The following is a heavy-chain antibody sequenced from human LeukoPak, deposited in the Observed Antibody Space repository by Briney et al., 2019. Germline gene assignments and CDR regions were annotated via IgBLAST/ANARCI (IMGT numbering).Heavy chain of an antibody. CDR1: GFTFSDYY. J-gene: IGHJ4*02. Sequence: GGSLRLSCAASGFTFSDYYMSWIRQAPGKGLEWVSSISSSSSYIYYADSVKGRFTISRDDAKNSLYLQMNSLRAEDTAVYYCARDLTMVRGVTLDWGQGTLVTVSS. CDR3: ARDLTMVRGVTLD. D-gene: IGHD3-10*01. CDR2: ISSSSSYI. V-gene: IGHV3-11*06.